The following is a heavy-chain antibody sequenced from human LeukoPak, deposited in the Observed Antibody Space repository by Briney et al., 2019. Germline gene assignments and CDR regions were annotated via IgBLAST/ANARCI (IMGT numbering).Heavy chain of an antibody. CDR2: INPNSGGT. D-gene: IGHD5-12*01. V-gene: IGHV1-2*02. Sequence: ASVKVSCKASGYTFTGYYMHWVRQAPGQGLEWMGWINPNSGGTNYAQKFQGRVTMTRDTSINTAYMEVSRLTSDDTAVFYCAREGSGYPYWGQGTLVTVSS. CDR3: AREGSGYPY. J-gene: IGHJ4*02. CDR1: GYTFTGYY.